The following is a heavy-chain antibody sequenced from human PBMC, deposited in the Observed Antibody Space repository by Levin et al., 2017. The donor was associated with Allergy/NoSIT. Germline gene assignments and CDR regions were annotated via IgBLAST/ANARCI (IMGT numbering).Heavy chain of an antibody. CDR2: IDWDDDK. D-gene: IGHD3-22*01. Sequence: SGPTLVKPTQTLTLTCTFSGFSLSTSGMCVSWIRQPPGKALEWLALIDWDDDKYYSTSLKTRLTISKDTSKNQVVLTMTNMDPVDTATYYCARIQYYYDSSGYYPDAFDIWGQGTMVTVSS. J-gene: IGHJ3*02. CDR3: ARIQYYYDSSGYYPDAFDI. CDR1: GFSLSTSGMC. V-gene: IGHV2-70*01.